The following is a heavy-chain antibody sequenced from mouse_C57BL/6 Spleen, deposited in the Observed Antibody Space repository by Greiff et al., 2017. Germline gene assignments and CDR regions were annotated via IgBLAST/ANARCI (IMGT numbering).Heavy chain of an antibody. CDR1: GFTFSDYY. Sequence: EVQLVQSEGGLVQPGSSMKLSCTASGFTFSDYYMAWVRQVPEKGLEWVANINYDGSSTYYLDSLKSRFIISRDNAKNILYLQMSSLKSEDTATYYCARDQNGYYFDYWGQGTTRTVSS. V-gene: IGHV5-16*01. CDR3: ARDQNGYYFDY. D-gene: IGHD2-2*01. CDR2: INYDGSST. J-gene: IGHJ2*01.